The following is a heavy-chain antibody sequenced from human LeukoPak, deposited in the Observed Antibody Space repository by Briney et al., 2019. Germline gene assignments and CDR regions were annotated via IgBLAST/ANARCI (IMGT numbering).Heavy chain of an antibody. CDR2: ISPGDSDK. D-gene: IGHD5-18*01. J-gene: IGHJ4*02. CDR3: ARRGDSYGRFDY. Sequence: NPGASLQISCQGSGYSFTSYWIGWVRQLPGKGLEWIGIISPGDSDKRYSPSFQGQVTISADKSICTAYLQWSSLKASDTAMYYCARRGDSYGRFDYWGQGILVTVSS. V-gene: IGHV5-51*01. CDR1: GYSFTSYW.